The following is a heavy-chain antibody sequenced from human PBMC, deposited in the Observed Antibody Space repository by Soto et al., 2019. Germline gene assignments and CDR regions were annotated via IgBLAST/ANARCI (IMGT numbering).Heavy chain of an antibody. CDR3: ARVNGDTYGYGYFEH. Sequence: SVKVSCKASGGTLSSYSINWVRQAPGQGPEWMGKIIPKYGIATYAQKFQGRVSITADKPTSTAYMELSSLRSEDTAVYYCARVNGDTYGYGYFEHWGQGSQVTVSS. D-gene: IGHD5-18*01. CDR2: IIPKYGIA. V-gene: IGHV1-69*02. CDR1: GGTLSSYS. J-gene: IGHJ1*01.